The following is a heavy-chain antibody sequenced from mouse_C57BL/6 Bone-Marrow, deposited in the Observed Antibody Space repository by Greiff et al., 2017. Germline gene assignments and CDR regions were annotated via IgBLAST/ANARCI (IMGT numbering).Heavy chain of an antibody. CDR3: TYYGSSCWDFDV. CDR1: GFNIKDDY. CDR2: IDPENGDT. J-gene: IGHJ1*03. Sequence: EVQLQQSGAELVRPGASVKLSCTASGFNIKDDYMHWVKQRPEQGLEWIGWIDPENGDTEYASKFQGKATITADTSSNTAYLQLSSLTSEDTAVYYCTYYGSSCWDFDVWGTGTTVTVSS. V-gene: IGHV14-4*01. D-gene: IGHD1-1*01.